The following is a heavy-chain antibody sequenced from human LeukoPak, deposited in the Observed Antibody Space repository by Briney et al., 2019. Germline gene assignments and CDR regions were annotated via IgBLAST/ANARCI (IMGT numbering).Heavy chain of an antibody. CDR3: ARGSLWLQLDY. D-gene: IGHD5-24*01. CDR1: GFTFSSYS. V-gene: IGHV3-21*01. J-gene: IGHJ4*02. CDR2: ISSRSSYI. Sequence: GGSLRLSCAASGFTFSSYSMNWVRQAPGKGLEWVSSISSRSSYIYYADSVKGRFTISRDNSKNTLYLQMNSLRAEDTAVYYCARGSLWLQLDYWGQGTLVTVSS.